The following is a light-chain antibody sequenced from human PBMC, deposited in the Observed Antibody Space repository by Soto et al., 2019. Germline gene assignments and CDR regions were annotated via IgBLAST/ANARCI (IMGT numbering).Light chain of an antibody. CDR2: DAS. CDR1: QSVSSY. CDR3: QQSNSWLPIT. V-gene: IGKV3-11*01. J-gene: IGKJ5*01. Sequence: EILLTQSPATLFLSPGERATLSCRASQSVSSYLAWYQQKPGQAPRLLIYDASNRATGIPPRFSGSGSGTEFTLTISSLQSEDFVVYYCQQSNSWLPITVGPGTRLEIK.